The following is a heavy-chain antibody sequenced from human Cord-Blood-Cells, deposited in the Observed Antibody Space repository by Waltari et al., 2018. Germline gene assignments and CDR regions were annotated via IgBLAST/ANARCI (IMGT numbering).Heavy chain of an antibody. Sequence: QVQLQQWGAGLLKPSETLSLTCAVYGGSFSGYYWCWIRQPPGKGLEWIGEIKHSGSTNDNPSLKSRVTISVDTSKNQFSLKLSSVTAADTAVYYCARGSDYDFWSGYYGDYYYGMDVWGQGTTVTVSS. V-gene: IGHV4-34*01. CDR2: IKHSGST. CDR3: ARGSDYDFWSGYYGDYYYGMDV. D-gene: IGHD3-3*01. CDR1: GGSFSGYY. J-gene: IGHJ6*02.